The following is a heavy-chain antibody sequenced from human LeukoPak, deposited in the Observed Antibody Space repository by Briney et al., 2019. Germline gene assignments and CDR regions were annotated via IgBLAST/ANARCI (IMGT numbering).Heavy chain of an antibody. J-gene: IGHJ6*02. Sequence: PSETLPLTCTVSGGSISSYYWSWIRQPPGKGLEWIGYIYDSGSTNYNPSLKSRVTISVDTSKNQFSLKLSSVTAADTAVYYCARGGSGCDSFYYYGMDVWGQGTTVTVSS. CDR1: GGSISSYY. CDR3: ARGGSGCDSFYYYGMDV. D-gene: IGHD5-12*01. CDR2: IYDSGST. V-gene: IGHV4-59*01.